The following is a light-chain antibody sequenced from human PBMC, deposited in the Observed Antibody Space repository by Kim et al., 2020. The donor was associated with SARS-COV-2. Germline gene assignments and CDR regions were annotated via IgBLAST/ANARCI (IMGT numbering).Light chain of an antibody. J-gene: IGKJ1*01. CDR2: GAS. Sequence: VSPGERATLSCRASQSVSRNLAWYQQKPGQAPRLLIYGASTRATGIPARFSGSGSGTEFTLTISSLQSEDFAVYYCQQYNNWPLTFGQGTKVDIK. CDR3: QQYNNWPLT. CDR1: QSVSRN. V-gene: IGKV3-15*01.